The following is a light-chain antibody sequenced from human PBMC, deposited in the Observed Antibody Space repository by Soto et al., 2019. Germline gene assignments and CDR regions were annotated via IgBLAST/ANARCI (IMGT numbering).Light chain of an antibody. J-gene: IGKJ3*01. CDR3: QQYDNWLVT. Sequence: EIVMTQSPATLSVSPGERATLSCRASQSVSSNLAWYQQKPGQAPRLLIYGASTRATGIPARFSGSGSGTEFTLTIGSLQSEDFAICYCQQYDNWLVTFGPGTKVDIK. CDR1: QSVSSN. V-gene: IGKV3-15*01. CDR2: GAS.